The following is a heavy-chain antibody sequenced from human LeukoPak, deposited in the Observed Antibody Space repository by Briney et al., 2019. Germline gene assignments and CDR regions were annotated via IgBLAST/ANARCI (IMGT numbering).Heavy chain of an antibody. CDR2: ISGSGGST. J-gene: IGHJ4*02. V-gene: IGHV3-23*01. CDR1: GFTFSSYA. Sequence: PGGSLRLSCAASGFTFSSYAMSWVRQPPRKGLEGVSAISGSGGSTYYADSVKGRFTISRDNSKNTLYLQMNSLRAEDTAVYYCATFDSSGYYPNYYFDYWGQGTLVTVSS. CDR3: ATFDSSGYYPNYYFDY. D-gene: IGHD3-22*01.